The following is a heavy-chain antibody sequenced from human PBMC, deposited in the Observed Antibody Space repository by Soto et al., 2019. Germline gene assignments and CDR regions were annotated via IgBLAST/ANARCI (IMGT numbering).Heavy chain of an antibody. Sequence: GASVKVSCKASGGTFSSYAISWVRQAPGQGLEWMGGIIPIFGTANYAQKFQGRVTITADESTSTAYMELSSLRSEDPAVYYCARGRGGWYNAFDIWGQGTMVTVSS. CDR2: IIPIFGTA. D-gene: IGHD6-19*01. V-gene: IGHV1-69*13. CDR3: ARGRGGWYNAFDI. CDR1: GGTFSSYA. J-gene: IGHJ3*02.